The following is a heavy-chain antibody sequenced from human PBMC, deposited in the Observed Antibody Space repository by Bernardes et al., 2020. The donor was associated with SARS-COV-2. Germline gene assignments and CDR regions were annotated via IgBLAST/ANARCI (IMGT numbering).Heavy chain of an antibody. CDR3: AIPPTNYDRYGMDV. CDR2: INPNSGGT. CDR1: GYTFTGYY. Sequence: ASVKVSCKASGYTFTGYYVHWVRQAPGQGLEWMGWINPNSGGTNYAQKFQDRVTMTRDTSISTAYMELSRLRSDDTAVYYCAIPPTNYDRYGMDVWGQGTTVTGS. D-gene: IGHD3-22*01. V-gene: IGHV1-2*02. J-gene: IGHJ6*02.